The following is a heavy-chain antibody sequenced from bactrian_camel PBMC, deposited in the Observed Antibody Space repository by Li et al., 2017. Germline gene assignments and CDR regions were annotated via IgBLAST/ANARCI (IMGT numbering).Heavy chain of an antibody. CDR2: IDSDGMT. CDR1: GNAYASNC. J-gene: IGHJ4*01. Sequence: VQLVESGGGSVQAGGSLRLSCQASGNAYASNCTGWFRQAPGKEREGVATIDSDGMTNYAESAKGRFTISRDNTEDILYLQMNSLKPDDTAMYYCAADPRGGGYWYAAGRYTYWGHGTQVTV. CDR3: AADPRGGGYWYAAGRYTY. D-gene: IGHD2*01. V-gene: IGHV3S53*01.